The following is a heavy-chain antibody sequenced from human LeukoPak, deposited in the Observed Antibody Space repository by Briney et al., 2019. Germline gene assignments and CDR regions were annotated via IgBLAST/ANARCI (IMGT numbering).Heavy chain of an antibody. CDR1: GFTFSGPA. CDR2: IRSKTNNYAT. V-gene: IGHV3-73*01. D-gene: IGHD3-10*01. Sequence: PGGSLRLSCAASGFTFSGPAMHWVRQASGKGLEWVGRIRSKTNNYATEYAVSVKGRFIISRDDSKNTVFLQMNSLTTEDTAVYYCTRLRGEKASGDYWGQGTLVTVSS. CDR3: TRLRGEKASGDY. J-gene: IGHJ4*02.